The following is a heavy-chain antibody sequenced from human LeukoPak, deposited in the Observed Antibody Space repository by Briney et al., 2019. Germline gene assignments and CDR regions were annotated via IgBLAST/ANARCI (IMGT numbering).Heavy chain of an antibody. D-gene: IGHD1-26*01. V-gene: IGHV4-38-2*02. CDR3: ARGVSSVTYYNY. Sequence: SETLSLTCTVSGYSISSGSYWGWIRQPPGKGLEWIGSVYHSGSTYYNPSLKSRVTMSVDTSKNQFSLKLSSVTAADTAVYYCARGVSSVTYYNYWGQGTLVTVSS. CDR2: VYHSGST. CDR1: GYSISSGSY. J-gene: IGHJ4*02.